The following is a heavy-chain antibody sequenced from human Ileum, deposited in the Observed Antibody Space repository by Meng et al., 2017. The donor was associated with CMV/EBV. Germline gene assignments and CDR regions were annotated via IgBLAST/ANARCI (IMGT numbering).Heavy chain of an antibody. Sequence: KTSGYNFITYGINWVRQAPGQRLEWMGWINTNTGNPTYAQDFTGRFVFSLDTSVSTTYLQINSLRTEDSAVYYCTRGDGDHSSKFDYWGQGTLVTVS. D-gene: IGHD5-24*01. V-gene: IGHV7-4-1*02. J-gene: IGHJ4*02. CDR3: TRGDGDHSSKFDY. CDR1: GYNFITYG. CDR2: INTNTGNP.